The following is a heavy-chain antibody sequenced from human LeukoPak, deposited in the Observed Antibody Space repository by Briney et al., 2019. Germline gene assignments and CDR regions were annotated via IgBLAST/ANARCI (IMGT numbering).Heavy chain of an antibody. CDR3: ATRGYCSSTSCYPYYYYYYMDV. V-gene: IGHV1-69*05. Sequence: GASVKVSCKASGGTFSSYAISWVRQAPGQGLEWMGGIIPIFGTANYAQKFQGRVTITTDESTSTAYMELSSLRSEDTAVYYCATRGYCSSTSCYPYYYYYYMDVWGKGTTVTVSS. D-gene: IGHD2-2*01. CDR1: GGTFSSYA. J-gene: IGHJ6*03. CDR2: IIPIFGTA.